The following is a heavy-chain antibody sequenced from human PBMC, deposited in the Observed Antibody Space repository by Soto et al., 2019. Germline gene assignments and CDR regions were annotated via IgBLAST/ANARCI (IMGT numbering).Heavy chain of an antibody. Sequence: GASVKVSCKASGYTFTSYGISWVRQAPGQGLEWMGWISAYNGNTNYAQKLQGRVTMTTDTSTSTAYMELRSLRSDDTAVYYCARDRYCSGGSCYGGCSYYYGMAVWGQGTTVTGSS. CDR3: ARDRYCSGGSCYGGCSYYYGMAV. V-gene: IGHV1-18*01. CDR2: ISAYNGNT. D-gene: IGHD2-15*01. CDR1: GYTFTSYG. J-gene: IGHJ6*02.